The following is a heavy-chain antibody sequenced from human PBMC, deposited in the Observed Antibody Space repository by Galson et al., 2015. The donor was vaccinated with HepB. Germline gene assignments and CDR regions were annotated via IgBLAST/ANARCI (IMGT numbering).Heavy chain of an antibody. CDR3: ARLGRTYYHCNWFGP. CDR1: GYGFLRYW. D-gene: IGHD3-16*01. J-gene: IGHJ5*02. Sequence: QSGAEVKKPGESLKISCTALGYGFLRYWIGWVRKKPGEGMEWMGIIYPGDSDIRYSPSFQGQVTISADKSISTAYLQWSSLTASDRAMYYCARLGRTYYHCNWFGPGGPGTLVTVSS. CDR2: IYPGDSDI. V-gene: IGHV5-51*01.